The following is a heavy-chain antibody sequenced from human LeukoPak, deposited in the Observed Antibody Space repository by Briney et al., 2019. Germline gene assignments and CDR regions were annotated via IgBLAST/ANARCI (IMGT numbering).Heavy chain of an antibody. J-gene: IGHJ4*02. CDR1: GFTFSSYA. CDR3: AREAEQYQLLLMDY. CDR2: ISYDGSNK. Sequence: GGSLRLSCAASGFTFSSYAMHWVRQAPGKGLEWVAVISYDGSNKYYADSVKGRFTISRDNSKNTLYLQMNSLRAEDTAVYYCAREAEQYQLLLMDYWGQGTLVTVSS. V-gene: IGHV3-30-3*01. D-gene: IGHD2-2*01.